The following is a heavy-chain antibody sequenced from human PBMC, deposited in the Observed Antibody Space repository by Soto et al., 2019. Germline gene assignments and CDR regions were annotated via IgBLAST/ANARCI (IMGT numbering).Heavy chain of an antibody. Sequence: QVQLVQSGAEVKRPGASVKVSCKASGYTFINHGISWVRQARGQGLEWMGWISTFNGNTVFAQKLADRVTLTTDTSTTTAYMGVRSLTSDDTAIYFCARHRPSRETEPPHPWVAMDAWGQGSTVTVSS. V-gene: IGHV1-18*01. CDR1: GYTFINHG. D-gene: IGHD1-26*01. CDR2: ISTFNGNT. J-gene: IGHJ6*02. CDR3: ARHRPSRETEPPHPWVAMDA.